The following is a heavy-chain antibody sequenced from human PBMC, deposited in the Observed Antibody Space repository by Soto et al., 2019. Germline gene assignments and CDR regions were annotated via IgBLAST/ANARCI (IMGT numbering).Heavy chain of an antibody. D-gene: IGHD3-10*01. V-gene: IGHV1-8*01. CDR1: GYTFTSYD. CDR3: ARGELLWFGELLR. Sequence: QVQLVQSGAEVKKPGASVKVSCKASGYTFTSYDINWVRQATGQGLEWMGWMNPNSGNPGHAQKFQGRVTMTRNTSISTAYMGLSSLRSEDTAVYYCARGELLWFGELLRWGQGTLVTVSS. J-gene: IGHJ4*02. CDR2: MNPNSGNP.